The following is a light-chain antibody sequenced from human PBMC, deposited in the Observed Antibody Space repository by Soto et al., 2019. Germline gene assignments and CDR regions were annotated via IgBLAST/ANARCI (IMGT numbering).Light chain of an antibody. J-gene: IGLJ2*01. CDR3: QAYDSSLSGSV. V-gene: IGLV1-40*01. Sequence: QSVLTQPPSVSGAPGQRVTISCAGSSSNIGAGYDVHWYQQLPGTAPKLLLTGNSYRASGVPDRFSGSKSGASASLAITGLQAEDEADYYCQAYDSSLSGSVFGGGTKLTVL. CDR1: SSNIGAGYD. CDR2: GNS.